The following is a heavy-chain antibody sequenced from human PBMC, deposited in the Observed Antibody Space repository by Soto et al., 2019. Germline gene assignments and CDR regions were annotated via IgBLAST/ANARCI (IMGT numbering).Heavy chain of an antibody. V-gene: IGHV1-46*01. CDR2: INPSGGST. D-gene: IGHD1-1*01. CDR1: GYTFTSYY. J-gene: IGHJ4*02. Sequence: QVQLVQSGAEVKKPGASVKVSCKASGYTFTSYYMHWVRQAPGQGLEWMGIINPSGGSTSYAQKFQGRVTMTRDTSTSTVYMELSSLRSEDTAVYYCARDLERGYTSTSLDYWGQGTLVTVSS. CDR3: ARDLERGYTSTSLDY.